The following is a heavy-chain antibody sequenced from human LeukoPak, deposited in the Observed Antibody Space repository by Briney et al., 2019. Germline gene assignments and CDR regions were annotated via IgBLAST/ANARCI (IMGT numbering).Heavy chain of an antibody. D-gene: IGHD3-22*01. Sequence: KPSETLSLTCTVSGGPISTYYWSWIRQPPGKGLEWIGYSYYSGSTNYNPSLKCRGTISVDTSKNQFSLKLSSVAPADTAVYYCARGRYYDSGGYYLNDAFDIWGQGTMVTVSS. CDR1: GGPISTYY. CDR3: ARGRYYDSGGYYLNDAFDI. CDR2: SYYSGST. V-gene: IGHV4-59*01. J-gene: IGHJ3*02.